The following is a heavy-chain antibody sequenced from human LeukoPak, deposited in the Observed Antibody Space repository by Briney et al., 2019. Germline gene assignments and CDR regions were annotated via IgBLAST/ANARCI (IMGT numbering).Heavy chain of an antibody. CDR1: GYSFTTYW. J-gene: IGHJ3*02. CDR2: IYPADSDT. V-gene: IGHV5-51*01. Sequence: GESLKISCQVSGYSFTTYWIGWLRHMPGKGLEWMGIIYPADSDTRYSPSFQRQVTISADKSISTAYLQWSSLKASDTAMYYCAKSFRGRGNAFDIWGQGTMVTVSS. D-gene: IGHD3-16*01. CDR3: AKSFRGRGNAFDI.